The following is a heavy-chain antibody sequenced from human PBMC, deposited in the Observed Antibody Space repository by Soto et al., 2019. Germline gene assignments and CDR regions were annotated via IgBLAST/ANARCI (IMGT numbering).Heavy chain of an antibody. V-gene: IGHV4-39*01. CDR1: GGSVSSSSYS. CDR2: IYSSENT. Sequence: SETLSLTCTVSGGSVSSSSYSWGWIRQSPGKGLEWIGTIYSSENTYYNPSLLSRVTISVDTSKNEFSLRLSSVTAADTAVYYCARLNGYCIIINCHGYNGMLVCCPATTVSV. D-gene: IGHD2-2*03. CDR3: ARLNGYCIIINCHGYNGMLV. J-gene: IGHJ6*02.